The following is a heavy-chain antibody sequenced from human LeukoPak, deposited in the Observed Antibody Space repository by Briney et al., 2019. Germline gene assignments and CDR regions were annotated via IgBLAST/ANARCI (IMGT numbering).Heavy chain of an antibody. CDR2: IYPGDSDT. D-gene: IGHD2-15*01. Sequence: GESLKISCKGSGYSFTSYWIGWVRQMPGKGLEWMGVIYPGDSDTRYSPSFQGQVTISADKSINTAYLQWSSLKASDTAMYYCAGHIVRYCSGSRCFPYYFDSWGQGTLVTVSS. J-gene: IGHJ4*02. V-gene: IGHV5-51*01. CDR3: AGHIVRYCSGSRCFPYYFDS. CDR1: GYSFTSYW.